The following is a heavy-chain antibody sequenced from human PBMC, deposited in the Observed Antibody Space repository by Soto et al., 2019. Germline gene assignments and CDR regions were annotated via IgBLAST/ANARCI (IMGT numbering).Heavy chain of an antibody. D-gene: IGHD2-2*01. Sequence: EVPLVESGGGLVKPGGSLRLSCAASGFTFSSYSMNWVRQAPGKGLEWVSSISSSSSYIYYADSVKGRFTISRDNAKNSLYLQMNSLRAEDTAVYYCARDGVGYCISTSCSYGMDVWGQGTTVTVSS. V-gene: IGHV3-21*01. CDR2: ISSSSSYI. CDR3: ARDGVGYCISTSCSYGMDV. CDR1: GFTFSSYS. J-gene: IGHJ6*02.